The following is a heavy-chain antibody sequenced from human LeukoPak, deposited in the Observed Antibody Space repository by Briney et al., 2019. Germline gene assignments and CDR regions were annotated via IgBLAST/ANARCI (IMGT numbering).Heavy chain of an antibody. CDR1: GFTFNNYA. CDR2: ISGSGGDT. Sequence: GGSLRLACTASGFTFNNYAIYWVRQAPGKGLEWVSGISGSGGDTYFADSVKGRFSISRDNFRNTVYLQINSLRGDDTAVYYCAKTTAGYSSGRYPGWPADYWGQGTVVTVSS. CDR3: AKTTAGYSSGRYPGWPADY. J-gene: IGHJ4*02. D-gene: IGHD6-19*01. V-gene: IGHV3-23*01.